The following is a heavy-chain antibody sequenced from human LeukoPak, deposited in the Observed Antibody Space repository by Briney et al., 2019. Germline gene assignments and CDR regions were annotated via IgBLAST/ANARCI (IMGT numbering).Heavy chain of an antibody. CDR2: ISSSSSYI. CDR3: AREKVTTHYYYYGMDV. Sequence: GGSLRLSCAASGFTFSSYSMNWVRQAPGKGLEWVSSISSSSSYIYYADSVKGRFTISRDNAKNSLYLQMNCLRAEDTAVYYCAREKVTTHYYYYGMDVWGQGTTVTVSS. D-gene: IGHD4-17*01. J-gene: IGHJ6*02. CDR1: GFTFSSYS. V-gene: IGHV3-21*01.